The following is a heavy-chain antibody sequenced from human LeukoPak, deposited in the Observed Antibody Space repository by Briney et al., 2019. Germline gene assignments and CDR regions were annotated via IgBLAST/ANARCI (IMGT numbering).Heavy chain of an antibody. V-gene: IGHV3-48*03. J-gene: IGHJ5*02. Sequence: AGGSLRLSCAASGFTFSSYEMNWVRQAPGKGLEWVSYISSSGSIIYSADSVKGRFTISRDNAKNSLYLQMNSLRAVDTAVYYCARGWFDTWGQGTLVTVSS. CDR3: ARGWFDT. CDR1: GFTFSSYE. CDR2: ISSSGSII.